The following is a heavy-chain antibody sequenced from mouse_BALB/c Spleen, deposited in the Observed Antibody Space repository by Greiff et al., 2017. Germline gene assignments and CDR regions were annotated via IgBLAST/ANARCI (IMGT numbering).Heavy chain of an antibody. CDR3: ARELDTDGYYDY. J-gene: IGHJ2*01. Sequence: VKLVESGPGLVAPSQSLSITCTVSGFSLPRYSVHWVRQPPGKGLEWLGMIWGGGSTDYNSALKSRLSISKDNSKSQVFLKMNSLQTDDTAMYYCARELDTDGYYDYWGQGTTLTVSS. CDR2: IWGGGST. CDR1: GFSLPRYS. V-gene: IGHV2-6-4*01. D-gene: IGHD2-3*01.